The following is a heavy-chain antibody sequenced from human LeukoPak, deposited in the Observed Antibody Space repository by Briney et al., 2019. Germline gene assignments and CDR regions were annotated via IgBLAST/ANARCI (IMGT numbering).Heavy chain of an antibody. CDR1: GFTFSSYW. CDR2: INPGGSST. J-gene: IGHJ4*02. CDR3: ARSNQADDY. D-gene: IGHD1-14*01. Sequence: GGSLRLSCAASGFTFSSYWMHWVRQVPGEGLVWVSRINPGGSSTAYADSVKGRLTISRDNAKNTLYLQMDSLRAEDTAIYYCARSNQADDYWGQGTLVTVSS. V-gene: IGHV3-74*01.